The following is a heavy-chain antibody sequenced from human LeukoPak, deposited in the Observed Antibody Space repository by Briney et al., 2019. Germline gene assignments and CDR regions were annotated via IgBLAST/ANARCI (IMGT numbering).Heavy chain of an antibody. CDR1: GGSISSGGYS. Sequence: SETLSLTCAVSGGSISSGGYSWSWIRQPPGKGLEWIGYIYHSGSTYYNPSLKSRVTISVDRSKNQFSLKLSSVTAADTAVYYCASSTTVTTFYLDYWGQGTLVTVSS. V-gene: IGHV4-30-2*01. CDR3: ASSTTVTTFYLDY. D-gene: IGHD4-11*01. CDR2: IYHSGST. J-gene: IGHJ4*02.